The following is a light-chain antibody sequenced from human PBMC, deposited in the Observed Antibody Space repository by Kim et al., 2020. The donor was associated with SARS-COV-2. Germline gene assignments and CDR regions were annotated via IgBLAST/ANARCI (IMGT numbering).Light chain of an antibody. V-gene: IGLV3-19*01. Sequence: ALGETVRITCQGDSLRSYYASWYQQKTGQAPVLVIYGKNNRPSGIPDRFSGSSSGNTASLTITGAQAEDEADYYCNSRDSSGNHYVFGTGTKVTVL. CDR3: NSRDSSGNHYV. CDR1: SLRSYY. CDR2: GKN. J-gene: IGLJ1*01.